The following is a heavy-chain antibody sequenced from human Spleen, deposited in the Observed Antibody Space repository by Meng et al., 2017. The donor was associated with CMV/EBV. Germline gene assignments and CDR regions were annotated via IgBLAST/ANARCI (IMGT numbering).Heavy chain of an antibody. D-gene: IGHD3-10*01. CDR1: GYTLTELS. V-gene: IGHV1-24*01. CDR2: FDPEDGET. J-gene: IGHJ4*02. CDR3: ARASGIYAPFDY. Sequence: ASVKVSCKVSGYTLTELSMHWVRQAPGKGLEWMGGFDPEDGETIYAQKFQGRVTMTEDTSTDTAYMELSSLRSEDTAVYYCARASGIYAPFDYWGQGTLVTVSS.